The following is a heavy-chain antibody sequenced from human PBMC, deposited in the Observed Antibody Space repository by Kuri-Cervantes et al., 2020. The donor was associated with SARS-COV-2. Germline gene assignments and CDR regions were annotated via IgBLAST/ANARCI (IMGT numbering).Heavy chain of an antibody. J-gene: IGHJ4*02. CDR1: GGSISSSSYY. CDR2: IYHSGST. Sequence: SETLSLTCTVSGGSISSSSYYWGWIRQPPGKGLEWIGSIYHSGSTNYNPSLKSRVTISVDTSKNQFSLKLSSVTAADTAVYYCARKRPGHRYYFDYWGQGTLVTVSS. CDR3: ARKRPGHRYYFDY. V-gene: IGHV4-39*07.